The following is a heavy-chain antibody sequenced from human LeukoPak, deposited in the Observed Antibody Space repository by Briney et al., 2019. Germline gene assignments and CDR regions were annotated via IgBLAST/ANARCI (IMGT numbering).Heavy chain of an antibody. Sequence: GASVKVSCKASGGTFSSYAISWVRQAPGQGLEWMGGIIPIFGTANYAQKFQGRVTMTRDTSTSTVYMELSSLRSEDTAVYYCARVLGSLLDYWGQGTLVTVSS. J-gene: IGHJ4*02. CDR1: GGTFSSYA. V-gene: IGHV1-69*05. CDR3: ARVLGSLLDY. D-gene: IGHD2-15*01. CDR2: IIPIFGTA.